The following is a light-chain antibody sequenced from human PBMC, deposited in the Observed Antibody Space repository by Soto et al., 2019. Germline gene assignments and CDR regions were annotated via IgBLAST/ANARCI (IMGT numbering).Light chain of an antibody. CDR2: AAS. Sequence: DIQMTQSPSTLSASIGDRVVITCRASQSISNSLNWYQQRPGKAPNLLIYAASNLHSGVPSRFSGSGYGTDFTLTISSLQPEDFATYFCQQSYSTPTWTLGQGTKVDLK. V-gene: IGKV1-39*01. CDR3: QQSYSTPTWT. CDR1: QSISNS. J-gene: IGKJ1*01.